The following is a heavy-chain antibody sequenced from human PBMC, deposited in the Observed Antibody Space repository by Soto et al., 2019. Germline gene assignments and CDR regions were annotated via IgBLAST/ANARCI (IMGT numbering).Heavy chain of an antibody. CDR1: GYTFTSYD. CDR3: AVGPNIVVVPAAIGKDY. D-gene: IGHD2-2*02. Sequence: QVRLVQSGAEVKKPGASVKVSCKASGYTFTSYDINWVRQATGQGLEWMGWMNPNRGNTGYAQKFQGRVTMTRNTSISTAYMELSSLRSEDTAVYYCAVGPNIVVVPAAIGKDYWGQGTLVTVSS. CDR2: MNPNRGNT. J-gene: IGHJ4*02. V-gene: IGHV1-8*01.